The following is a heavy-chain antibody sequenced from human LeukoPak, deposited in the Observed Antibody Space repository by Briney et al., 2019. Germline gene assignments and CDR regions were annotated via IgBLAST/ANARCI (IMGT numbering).Heavy chain of an antibody. CDR1: GGTFSSYA. CDR2: IIPIFGTA. V-gene: IGHV1-69*05. Sequence: QVQSGAEVKKPGSLVKVSCKASGGTFSSYAISWVRQAPGQGLEWMGGIIPIFGTANYAQKFQGRVTITTDESTSTAYMELSSLRSEDKAVYYCARDPVRGWPSAEYFQHWGQGTLVTVSS. J-gene: IGHJ1*01. CDR3: ARDPVRGWPSAEYFQH. D-gene: IGHD6-19*01.